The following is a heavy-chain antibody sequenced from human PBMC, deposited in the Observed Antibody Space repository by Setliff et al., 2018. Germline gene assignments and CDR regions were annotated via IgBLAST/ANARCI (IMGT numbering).Heavy chain of an antibody. CDR1: GGSFSGYY. V-gene: IGHV3-53*01. CDR3: AKDRVNDGVWDLDS. Sequence: ETLSLTCAVYGGSFSGYYWSWVRQPPGKGLEWVSGVNQGGSEFHADSVKGRFTISRDNSKSSVYLQMNNLRVEDTAIYYCAKDRVNDGVWDLDSWGQGTLVTVSS. CDR2: VNQGGSE. D-gene: IGHD2-8*01. J-gene: IGHJ4*02.